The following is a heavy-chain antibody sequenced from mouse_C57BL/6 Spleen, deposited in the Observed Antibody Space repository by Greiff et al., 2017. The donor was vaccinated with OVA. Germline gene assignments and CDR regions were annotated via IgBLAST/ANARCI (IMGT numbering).Heavy chain of an antibody. V-gene: IGHV6-3*01. CDR2: IRLKSDNYAT. CDR1: GFTFSNYW. CDR3: TAYYYGSSYFYFDY. Sequence: VKVEESGGGLVQPGGSMKLSCVASGFTFSNYWMNWVRQSPEKGLEWVAQIRLKSDNYATHYAESVKGRFTISRDDSKSSVYLQMNNLRAEDTGIYYCTAYYYGSSYFYFDYWGQGTTLTVSS. J-gene: IGHJ2*01. D-gene: IGHD1-1*01.